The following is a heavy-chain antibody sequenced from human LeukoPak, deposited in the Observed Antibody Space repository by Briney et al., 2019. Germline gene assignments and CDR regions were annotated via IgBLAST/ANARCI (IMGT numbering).Heavy chain of an antibody. V-gene: IGHV5-51*01. Sequence: GESLKISCKGSGYSFTSYWIGWVRQMPGKGLEWMGIIYPGDSDTRYSPSFQGRVTISADKSISTAYLQWSSLKASDTAMYYCARPSSGYYYKDAFDIWGQGTMVTVSS. CDR1: GYSFTSYW. CDR2: IYPGDSDT. CDR3: ARPSSGYYYKDAFDI. J-gene: IGHJ3*02. D-gene: IGHD3-22*01.